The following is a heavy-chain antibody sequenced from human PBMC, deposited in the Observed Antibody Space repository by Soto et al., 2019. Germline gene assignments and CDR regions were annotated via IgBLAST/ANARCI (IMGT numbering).Heavy chain of an antibody. CDR3: ARGGREVPRIPYDT. CDR2: INPNVGGT. CDR1: GYTFSDYY. Sequence: QVQLVQSGAEVKKPGASVYVSCKASGYTFSDYYVHWVRQAPGQGLEWMGWINPNVGGTNYARKFQGRVTMTRDTSFSRVYMKLTRLSPDDTAIYYCARGGREVPRIPYDTWGQGTRVTVSS. V-gene: IGHV1-2*02. D-gene: IGHD3-16*01. J-gene: IGHJ5*02.